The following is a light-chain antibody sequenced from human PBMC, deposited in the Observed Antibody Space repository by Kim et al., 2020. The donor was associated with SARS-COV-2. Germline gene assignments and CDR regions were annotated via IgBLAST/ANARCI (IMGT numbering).Light chain of an antibody. CDR3: QQYNKFPIT. CDR2: KTS. J-gene: IGKJ5*01. CDR1: QSFSSW. V-gene: IGKV1-5*03. Sequence: GDRVTITCRASQSFSSWLAWYQQKPGKVPKLLIYKTSILESGVPSRFSGSGSGTEFTLTISSLQPDDFATYYCQQYNKFPITFGQGTRLEIK.